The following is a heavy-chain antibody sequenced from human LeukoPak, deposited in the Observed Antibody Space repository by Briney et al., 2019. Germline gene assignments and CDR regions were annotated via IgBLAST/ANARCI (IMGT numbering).Heavy chain of an antibody. J-gene: IGHJ4*02. CDR2: IYYSGNT. Sequence: PSETLSLTCTVSGGSISSSSYYWDWIRQPPGKGLEWIGAIYYSGNTNYNPSLNSRVTISVDTSKNQFSLKLSSVTAADTAVYYCARHRIPAALASAFDYWGQGTLVTVSS. D-gene: IGHD2-2*01. CDR1: GGSISSSSYY. V-gene: IGHV4-39*01. CDR3: ARHRIPAALASAFDY.